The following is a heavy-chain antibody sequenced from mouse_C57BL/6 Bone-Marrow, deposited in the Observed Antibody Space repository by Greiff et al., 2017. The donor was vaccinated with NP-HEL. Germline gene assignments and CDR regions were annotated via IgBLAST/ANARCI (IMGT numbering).Heavy chain of an antibody. D-gene: IGHD1-1*01. V-gene: IGHV1-82*01. CDR1: GYAFSSSW. Sequence: VQLQQSGPELVKPGASVKISCKASGYAFSSSWMNWVKQRPGKGLEWIGRIYPGDGDTNYNGKFKGKATLTADKSSSTAYMQLSSLTSEDSAVYFCARKDYGSSSYYFDYWGQGTTLTVSS. CDR2: IYPGDGDT. J-gene: IGHJ2*01. CDR3: ARKDYGSSSYYFDY.